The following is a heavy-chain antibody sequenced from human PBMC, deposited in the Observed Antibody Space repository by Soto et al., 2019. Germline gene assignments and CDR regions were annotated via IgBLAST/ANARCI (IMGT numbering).Heavy chain of an antibody. D-gene: IGHD3-16*01. CDR1: GFTFDDYG. J-gene: IGHJ6*03. CDR3: ARNGGYYYYYMDV. Sequence: GGSLRLSCAASGFTFDDYGMSWVGQAPGKGLEWVSGINWNGGNTAYADSVKGRFTISRDNAKNSLYLQMNSLRAEDTALYHCARNGGYYYYYMDVWGKGTTVTVSS. V-gene: IGHV3-20*01. CDR2: INWNGGNT.